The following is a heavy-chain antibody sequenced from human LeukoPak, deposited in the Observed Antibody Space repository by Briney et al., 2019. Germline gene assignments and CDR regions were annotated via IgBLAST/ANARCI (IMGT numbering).Heavy chain of an antibody. V-gene: IGHV3-21*01. Sequence: GGSLRLSCAASGFTFSSYSMNWVRQAPGKGLEWVSSISSGSGYVYYADSVKGRFTVSRDSAQNSLYLQMNSLRAEDTAVYYCARGYDYVWGSHFNFWGQGILVTVSS. D-gene: IGHD3-16*01. CDR3: ARGYDYVWGSHFNF. CDR2: ISSGSGYV. CDR1: GFTFSSYS. J-gene: IGHJ4*02.